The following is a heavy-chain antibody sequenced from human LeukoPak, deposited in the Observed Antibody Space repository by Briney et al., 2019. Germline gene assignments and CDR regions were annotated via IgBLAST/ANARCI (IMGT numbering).Heavy chain of an antibody. Sequence: GRSLRLPCAASGFTFSSYGMHWVRQAPGKGLEWVAVIWYDGSNKYYADSLKGRFTISRDNSKNTLYLQMNSLRAEDTAVYYCAKDLDTATEFDYWGQGTLVTVSS. CDR1: GFTFSSYG. D-gene: IGHD5-18*01. J-gene: IGHJ4*02. CDR3: AKDLDTATEFDY. V-gene: IGHV3-33*06. CDR2: IWYDGSNK.